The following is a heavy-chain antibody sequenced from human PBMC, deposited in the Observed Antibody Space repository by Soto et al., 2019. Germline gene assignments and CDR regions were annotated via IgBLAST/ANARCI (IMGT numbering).Heavy chain of an antibody. CDR2: FDPEDGET. D-gene: IGHD2-15*01. CDR3: ATVEVVVAATPQVLFDY. Sequence: GASVKVSCKVSGYTLTELSMHWVRQAPGKGLEWMGGFDPEDGETIYAQKFQGRVTMTEDTSTDTAYMELSSLRSEDTAVYYCATVEVVVAATPQVLFDYWGQGTLVTVSS. J-gene: IGHJ4*02. CDR1: GYTLTELS. V-gene: IGHV1-24*01.